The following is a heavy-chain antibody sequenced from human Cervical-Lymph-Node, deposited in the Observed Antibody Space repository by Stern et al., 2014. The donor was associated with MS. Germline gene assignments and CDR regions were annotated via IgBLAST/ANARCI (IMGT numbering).Heavy chain of an antibody. CDR3: ARHVRSGSFSFDY. Sequence: QVQLQESGPGLVKPSETLSLTCTVSGGSISSSSYYWGWIRQPPGKGLEWIGSIYYSGSTYYNPSLKSRVTISVDTYQNHMFLKPRLGTAADTAVYYCARHVRSGSFSFDYWGQGTLVTVSS. CDR2: IYYSGST. D-gene: IGHD1-26*01. J-gene: IGHJ4*02. V-gene: IGHV4-39*01. CDR1: GGSISSSSYY.